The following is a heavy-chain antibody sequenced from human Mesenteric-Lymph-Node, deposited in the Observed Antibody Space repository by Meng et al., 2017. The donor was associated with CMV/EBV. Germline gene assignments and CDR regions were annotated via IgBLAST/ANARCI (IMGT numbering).Heavy chain of an antibody. CDR2: INPNTGHP. J-gene: IGHJ1*01. CDR3: ARVMVGGLDFQH. V-gene: IGHV7-4-1*02. Sequence: CQASGYSFSTYAVNWVRQAPGQGLEWMGWINPNTGHPTYAQGFTGRFVFSMDTSVSTAYLQISSLKAEDTAVYYCARVMVGGLDFQHWGQGTLVTVSS. D-gene: IGHD2-8*01. CDR1: GYSFSTYA.